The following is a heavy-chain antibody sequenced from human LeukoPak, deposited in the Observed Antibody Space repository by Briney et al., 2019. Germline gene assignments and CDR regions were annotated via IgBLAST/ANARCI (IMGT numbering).Heavy chain of an antibody. D-gene: IGHD3-16*01. CDR1: GFTSTSYA. CDR3: AKWAGAWGNYNYGMDV. J-gene: IGHJ6*02. V-gene: IGHV3-23*01. CDR2: ISGSGGST. Sequence: GGSLRLSCAASGFTSTSYAMSWVRQAPGEGLEWVSGISGSGGSTSYTDSVKGRFTISRDNSKNMLYLQMHSLRAEDTAVYYCAKWAGAWGNYNYGMDVWGQGTTVTVSS.